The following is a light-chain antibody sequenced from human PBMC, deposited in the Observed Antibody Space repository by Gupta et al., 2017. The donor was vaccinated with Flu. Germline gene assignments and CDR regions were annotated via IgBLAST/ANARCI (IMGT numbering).Light chain of an antibody. CDR3: QHYNNWPPWT. J-gene: IGKJ1*01. CDR1: QSISRN. CDR2: GVS. V-gene: IGKV3-15*01. Sequence: EIVMTQSPATLSVSPGERATLSCRASQSISRNLAWYQQKPGQAPRLLIYGVSTRATGIPARFSGSGSGAEFTLTISSLQSEDFAVYYCQHYNNWPPWTFGQGTKVEIK.